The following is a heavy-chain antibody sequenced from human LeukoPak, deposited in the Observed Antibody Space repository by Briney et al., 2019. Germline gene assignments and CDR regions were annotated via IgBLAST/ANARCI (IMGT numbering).Heavy chain of an antibody. CDR2: ISGSSDYL. CDR1: GFTFSSYS. Sequence: GGSLRLSCAASGFTFSSYSINWVRQAPGKGLEWVSSISGSSDYLYYAASVKGRFTTSRDNAKNSLYLQMNSLRAEDTAVYYCARDDYGGNDYFDYWGRGTLVTVSS. D-gene: IGHD4-23*01. J-gene: IGHJ4*02. CDR3: ARDDYGGNDYFDY. V-gene: IGHV3-21*01.